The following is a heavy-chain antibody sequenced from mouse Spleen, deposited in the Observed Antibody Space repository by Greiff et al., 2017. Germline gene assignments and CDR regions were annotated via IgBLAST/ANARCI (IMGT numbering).Heavy chain of an antibody. V-gene: IGHV5-9-3*01. CDR3: ARHTPLYYYGSSYNYFDY. CDR1: GFTFSSYA. D-gene: IGHD1-1*01. Sequence: EVQLVESGGGLVKLGGSLKLSCAASGFTFSSYAMSWVRQTPEKRLEWVATISSGGGNTYYPDSVKGRFTISRDNAKNTLYLQMSSLKSEDTAMYYCARHTPLYYYGSSYNYFDYWGQGTTLTVSS. CDR2: ISSGGGNT. J-gene: IGHJ2*01.